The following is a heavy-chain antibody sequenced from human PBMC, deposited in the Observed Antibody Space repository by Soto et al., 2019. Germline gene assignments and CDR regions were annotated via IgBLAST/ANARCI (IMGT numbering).Heavy chain of an antibody. V-gene: IGHV1-69*13. J-gene: IGHJ6*02. CDR3: ARVKGYRGIVLLVYARSEYGMDV. CDR2: IIPIFGTA. D-gene: IGHD2-8*02. CDR1: GGTLSSYA. Sequence: SSVKVSCKASGGTLSSYAISRVRQAPAQGLEWMGGIIPIFGTANYAQKFQGRVTITADDSTSTAYMELSSLRSEDTAVYCCARVKGYRGIVLLVYARSEYGMDVWGQGTTVTVSS.